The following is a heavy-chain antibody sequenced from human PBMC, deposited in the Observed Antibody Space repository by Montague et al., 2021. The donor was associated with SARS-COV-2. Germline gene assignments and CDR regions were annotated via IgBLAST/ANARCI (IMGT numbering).Heavy chain of an antibody. D-gene: IGHD3-10*01. Sequence: SETLSLTCAVYGGSFSGYYWSWIRQPPEKGLEWIGEINQSGRTNNNPSLKSRVIISVDTSKNQFSLKLSSVTAADTAVYYCVRRGSSVWRVTVSAELDYWGQGILVIVSS. CDR2: INQSGRT. J-gene: IGHJ4*02. CDR1: GGSFSGYY. V-gene: IGHV4-34*01. CDR3: VRRGSSVWRVTVSAELDY.